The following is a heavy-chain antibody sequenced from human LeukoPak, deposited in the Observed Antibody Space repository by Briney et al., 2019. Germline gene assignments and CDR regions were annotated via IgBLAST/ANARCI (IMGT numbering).Heavy chain of an antibody. CDR3: AAVPYYDFWSGYNRFDP. D-gene: IGHD3-3*01. CDR2: MNPNSGNT. J-gene: IGHJ5*02. Sequence: ASVKVSCKASGYTFTSYDINWVRQATGQGLEWMGWMNPNSGNTGYAQKFQGRVTITRNTSISTAYMELSSLRSEDTAVYYCAAVPYYDFWSGYNRFDPWGQGTLVTVSS. V-gene: IGHV1-8*03. CDR1: GYTFTSYD.